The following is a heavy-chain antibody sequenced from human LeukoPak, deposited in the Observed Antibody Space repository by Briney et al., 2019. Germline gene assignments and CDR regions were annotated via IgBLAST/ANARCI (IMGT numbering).Heavy chain of an antibody. CDR2: ISAYNGNT. Sequence: SVTVSCKAAGYTFTTYGSSWVRQAPGQGLEGMGWISAYNGNTNYAQNLQDRVTMSTDTSTSTAYMELRSLRSDDTAVYYCARVGSGSNRNSDAFDIWGQGTMVTASS. CDR3: ARVGSGSNRNSDAFDI. D-gene: IGHD1-26*01. J-gene: IGHJ3*02. CDR1: GYTFTTYG. V-gene: IGHV1-18*01.